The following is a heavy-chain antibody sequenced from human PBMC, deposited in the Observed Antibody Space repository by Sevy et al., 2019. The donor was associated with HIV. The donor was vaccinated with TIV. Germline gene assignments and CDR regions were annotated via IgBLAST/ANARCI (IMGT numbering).Heavy chain of an antibody. J-gene: IGHJ3*02. Sequence: GGSLRLSCAASGFTFGNYWMHWVRQAPGKGLVWISRINNDGSNTNYADSVKGRFTTSRDNAKNTLYLQMNSLRAEDTAVYYCGREMISMVPGVPDVFDIWGQGTMVTVSS. D-gene: IGHD3-10*01. V-gene: IGHV3-74*01. CDR3: GREMISMVPGVPDVFDI. CDR1: GFTFGNYW. CDR2: INNDGSNT.